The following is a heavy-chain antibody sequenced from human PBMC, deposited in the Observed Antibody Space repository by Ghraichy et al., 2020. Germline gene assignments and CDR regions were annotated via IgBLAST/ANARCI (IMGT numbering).Heavy chain of an antibody. CDR3: ATSYGSGSYLGVGY. CDR1: GYTFTGYY. D-gene: IGHD3-10*01. V-gene: IGHV1-2*06. CDR2: INPNSGGT. Sequence: ASVKVSCKASGYTFTGYYMHWVRQAPGQGLEWMGRINPNSGGTNYAQKFQGRVTMTRDTSISTAYMELSRLRSDDTAVYYCATSYGSGSYLGVGYWGQGTLVTVSS. J-gene: IGHJ4*02.